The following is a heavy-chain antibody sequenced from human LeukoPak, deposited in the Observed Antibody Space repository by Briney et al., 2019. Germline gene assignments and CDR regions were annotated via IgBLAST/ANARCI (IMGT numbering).Heavy chain of an antibody. CDR2: MNPNSGNT. CDR1: GYTFTSYD. V-gene: IGHV1-8*01. Sequence: ASVKVSCKASGYTFTSYDINWVRQATGQGLEWMGWMNPNSGNTGYAQKFQGRVTMTRNTSISTAYMELSSLRSEDTAVYYCARGRILSPTPRLSAPWGQGTLVTVSS. D-gene: IGHD2-15*01. CDR3: ARGRILSPTPRLSAP. J-gene: IGHJ5*02.